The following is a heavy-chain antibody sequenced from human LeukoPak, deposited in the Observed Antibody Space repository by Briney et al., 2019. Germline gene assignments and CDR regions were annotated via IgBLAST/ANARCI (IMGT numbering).Heavy chain of an antibody. J-gene: IGHJ3*02. D-gene: IGHD3-22*01. CDR2: ISSSSSYI. Sequence: GGSLRLSCAASGFTFSSYSMNWVRQAPGKGLEWVSSISSSSSYIYYADSVKGRFTISRDNAKNSLYLQMNSLRAEDTAVYYCARTAGDSSGYYYGGAFDIWGQGTMVTVSS. CDR3: ARTAGDSSGYYYGGAFDI. CDR1: GFTFSSYS. V-gene: IGHV3-21*01.